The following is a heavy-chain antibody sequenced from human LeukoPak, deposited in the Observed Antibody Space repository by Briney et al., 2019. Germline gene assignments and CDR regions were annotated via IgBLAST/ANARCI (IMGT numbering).Heavy chain of an antibody. CDR1: GGSVSSRSYY. J-gene: IGHJ5*02. D-gene: IGHD2-15*01. Sequence: PSETLSLTCTVSGGSVSSRSYYWGWIRQPPGKGLEWIGSIYYSGSTYYNPSLKSRVTISVDTSKNQFSLKLSSVTAADTAVYYCARRGRRGGIPNWFDPWGQGTLVTVSS. CDR3: ARRGRRGGIPNWFDP. V-gene: IGHV4-39*01. CDR2: IYYSGST.